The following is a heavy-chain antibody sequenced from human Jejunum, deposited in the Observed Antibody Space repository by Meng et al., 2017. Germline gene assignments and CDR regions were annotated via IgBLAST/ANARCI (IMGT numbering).Heavy chain of an antibody. CDR2: INAGNGNT. D-gene: IGHD1-14*01. Sequence: QVQLVQSGAELKKPGASVKISCKASGNTFTTNTIHWVRQAPGQRPEWMGWINAGNGNTKYSLKFQNRVTLTRDTSASTAYMELNSLTSADTAVYYCARDPTGGSFHYFDSWGQGALVTSPQ. V-gene: IGHV1-3*01. J-gene: IGHJ4*02. CDR3: ARDPTGGSFHYFDS. CDR1: GNTFTTNT.